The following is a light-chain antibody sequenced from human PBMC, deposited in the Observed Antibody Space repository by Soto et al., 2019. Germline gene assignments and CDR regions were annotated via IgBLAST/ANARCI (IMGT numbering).Light chain of an antibody. V-gene: IGLV1-47*02. CDR1: SSNIGSNY. Sequence: QSVLTQPPSASGTPGQRVTISCSGSSSNIGSNYVYWYQQLPGTAPKLLIYSNNQRPSGVPDRFSGSKSGTSASLAISGPRSEDGADYYCAAWDDTRSGRVFGGGTKLPVL. CDR2: SNN. CDR3: AAWDDTRSGRV. J-gene: IGLJ3*02.